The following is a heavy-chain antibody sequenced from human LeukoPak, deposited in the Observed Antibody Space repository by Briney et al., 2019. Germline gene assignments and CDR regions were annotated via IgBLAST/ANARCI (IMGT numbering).Heavy chain of an antibody. CDR1: GFTFSSYS. J-gene: IGHJ4*02. Sequence: GGSLRLSCAASGFTFSSYSMNWVRQAPGKGLEWVAFIRYDGSNKYYADSVKGRFTISRDNSKNTLYLQMNSLRAEDTAVYYCAKDYYYDSSGPVGYFDYWGQGTLVTVSS. CDR2: IRYDGSNK. CDR3: AKDYYYDSSGPVGYFDY. D-gene: IGHD3-22*01. V-gene: IGHV3-30*02.